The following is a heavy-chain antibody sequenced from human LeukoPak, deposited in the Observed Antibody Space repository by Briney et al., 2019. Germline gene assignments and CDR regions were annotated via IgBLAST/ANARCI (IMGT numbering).Heavy chain of an antibody. CDR3: AREGSGYCSSTSCPYYGMDV. V-gene: IGHV4-30-4*01. D-gene: IGHD2-2*01. J-gene: IGHJ6*02. CDR2: IYYSGST. Sequence: SETLSLTCTVSGGSISSGDYYWGWIRQPPGKGLEWIGYIYYSGSTYYNPSLKSRVTISVDTSKNQLSLKLSSVTAADTAVYYCAREGSGYCSSTSCPYYGMDVWGQGTTVTVSS. CDR1: GGSISSGDYY.